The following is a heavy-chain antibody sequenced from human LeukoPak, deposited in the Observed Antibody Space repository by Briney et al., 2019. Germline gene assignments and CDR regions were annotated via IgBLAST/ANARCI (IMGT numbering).Heavy chain of an antibody. J-gene: IGHJ4*02. V-gene: IGHV1-2*02. CDR1: GYTFTGYY. CDR2: INPNSGGT. CDR3: ARGRAGRLGYFDY. Sequence: ASVKVSRKASGYTFTGYYMHWVRQAPGQGLEWMGWINPNSGGTNYAQKFQGRVTMTRDTSISTAYMELSRLRSDDTAVYYCARGRAGRLGYFDYWGQGTLVTVSS. D-gene: IGHD7-27*01.